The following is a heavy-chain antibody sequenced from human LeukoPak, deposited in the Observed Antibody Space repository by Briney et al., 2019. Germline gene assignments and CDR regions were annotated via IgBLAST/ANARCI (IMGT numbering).Heavy chain of an antibody. V-gene: IGHV3-33*01. J-gene: IGHJ4*02. Sequence: GRSLRPSCAASGFTFSSYGMHWVRQAPGKGLEWVAVIWYDGSNKYYADSVKGRFTISRDNSKNTLYLQMNSLRAEDTAVYYCARVSRQYCGGGCYSSLDYWGQGTLVTVSS. CDR3: ARVSRQYCGGGCYSSLDY. CDR1: GFTFSSYG. D-gene: IGHD2-21*02. CDR2: IWYDGSNK.